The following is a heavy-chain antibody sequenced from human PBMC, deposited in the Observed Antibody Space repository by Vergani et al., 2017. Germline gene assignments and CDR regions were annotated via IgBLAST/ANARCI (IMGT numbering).Heavy chain of an antibody. D-gene: IGHD3-9*01. J-gene: IGHJ4*02. CDR1: GFTFSNAW. Sequence: EVQLVESGGGLVKPGGSLRLSCAASGFTFSNAWMSWVRQAPGKGLEWVGRIKSKTDGGTTDYAAPVKGRFTISRDDSKNTLYLQMNSLKTEDTAVYYRTTDLTYYDILTGTNWGQGTLVTVSS. CDR2: IKSKTDGGTT. V-gene: IGHV3-15*01. CDR3: TTDLTYYDILTGTN.